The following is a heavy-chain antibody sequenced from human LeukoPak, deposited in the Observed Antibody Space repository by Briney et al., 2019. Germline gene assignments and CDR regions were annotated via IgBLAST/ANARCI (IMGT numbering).Heavy chain of an antibody. CDR3: ARGCTNGVCYRGWFDY. CDR1: GGSFSGYY. V-gene: IGHV4-34*01. J-gene: IGHJ4*02. D-gene: IGHD2-8*01. Sequence: ASETLSLTCAVYGGSFSGYYWNWIRQPPGKGLEWIGEINHSGSTNYNPSLKSRVTISVDTSKNQFSLKLSSVTAADTAVYYCARGCTNGVCYRGWFDYWGQGTLVTVSS. CDR2: INHSGST.